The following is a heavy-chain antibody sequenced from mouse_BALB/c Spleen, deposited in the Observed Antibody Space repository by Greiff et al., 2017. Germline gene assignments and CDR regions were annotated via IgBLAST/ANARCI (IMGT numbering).Heavy chain of an antibody. CDR3: ARDQGGITGYFDY. V-gene: IGHV5-6-3*01. J-gene: IGHJ2*01. Sequence: EVKLVESGGGLVQPGGSLKLSCAASGFTFSSYGMSWVRQTPDKRLELVATINSNGGSTYYPDSVKGRFTISRDNAKNTLYLQMSSLKSEDTAMYYCARDQGGITGYFDYWGQGTTLTVSS. D-gene: IGHD2-4*01. CDR2: INSNGGST. CDR1: GFTFSSYG.